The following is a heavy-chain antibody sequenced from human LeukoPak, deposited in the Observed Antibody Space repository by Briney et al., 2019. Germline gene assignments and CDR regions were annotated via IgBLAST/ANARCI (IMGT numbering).Heavy chain of an antibody. CDR3: VKDISGWSYFDY. V-gene: IGHV3-9*01. D-gene: IGHD6-19*01. CDR1: GVIFEQYG. Sequence: GGSLRLSCEVSGVIFEQYGMHWVRQAPGKGLEWVAGISWNGVTINYGDSVKGRFTISRDNAKSFLYLQMNSLRPEVTALYYCVKDISGWSYFDYWGQGTRVTVSP. J-gene: IGHJ4*02. CDR2: ISWNGVTI.